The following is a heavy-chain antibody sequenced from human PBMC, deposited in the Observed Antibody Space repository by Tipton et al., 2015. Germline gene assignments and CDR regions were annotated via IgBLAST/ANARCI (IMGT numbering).Heavy chain of an antibody. CDR3: AKPYDTSGYYSFFDY. V-gene: IGHV3-23*01. CDR2: ISDRGGST. D-gene: IGHD3-22*01. J-gene: IGHJ4*02. CDR1: GFTLSRYA. Sequence: GSLRLSCSAAGFTLSRYAMNWVRQAPGKGLEWVSVISDRGGSTQYADSVKGRFTISRDNSKNMLFLQMNSLRAEDTAVYHCAKPYDTSGYYSFFDYWGQGTLVTVSS.